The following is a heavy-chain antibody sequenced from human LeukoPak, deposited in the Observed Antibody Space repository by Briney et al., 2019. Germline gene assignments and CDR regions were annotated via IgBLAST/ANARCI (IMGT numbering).Heavy chain of an antibody. Sequence: GGSLRLSCSASGFTFSNYAIHWVRQAPGKGLEYFLTISDNGGNTNYADSVKGSFTISRDNSKNTLYLQMSSLRPEDTAVYYCVKAAGSWYGYFDYWGQGTLVTVSS. D-gene: IGHD6-13*01. J-gene: IGHJ4*02. CDR1: GFTFSNYA. CDR3: VKAAGSWYGYFDY. CDR2: ISDNGGNT. V-gene: IGHV3-64D*06.